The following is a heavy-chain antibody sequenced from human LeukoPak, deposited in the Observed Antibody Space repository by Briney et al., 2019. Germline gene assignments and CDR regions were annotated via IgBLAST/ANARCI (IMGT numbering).Heavy chain of an antibody. CDR3: ARDTAMVTYWFDP. CDR1: GYTFTSYY. D-gene: IGHD5-18*01. Sequence: SVKVSCKVSGYTFTSYYMHWVRQAPGQGLEWMGIINPSGGSTSYAQKFQGRVTMTRDTSTSTVYMELSSLRSEDTAVYYCARDTAMVTYWFDPWGQGTLVTVSS. J-gene: IGHJ5*02. CDR2: INPSGGST. V-gene: IGHV1-46*01.